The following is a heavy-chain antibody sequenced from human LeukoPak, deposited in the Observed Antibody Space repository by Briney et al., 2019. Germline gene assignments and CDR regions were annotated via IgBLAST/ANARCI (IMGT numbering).Heavy chain of an antibody. CDR3: ARVPRYCSSPSCPPDAFDI. D-gene: IGHD2-2*01. V-gene: IGHV3-48*01. J-gene: IGHJ3*02. CDR1: GFTFSSYS. CDR2: ISRSSSTI. Sequence: PGGSLRLSCAASGFTFSSYSMNWVRQAPGKGLEWVSYISRSSSTIYYADSVKGRFTISVDNAKNSLYLQMNTLRAEDTAVYYCARVPRYCSSPSCPPDAFDIWGQGTMVTVSS.